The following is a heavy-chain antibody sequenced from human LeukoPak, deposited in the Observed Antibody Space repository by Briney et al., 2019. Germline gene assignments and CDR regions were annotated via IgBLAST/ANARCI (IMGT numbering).Heavy chain of an antibody. D-gene: IGHD3-10*01. J-gene: IGHJ6*03. CDR2: IYSGDNT. CDR3: ARHGSITMVRGRLRYFYMDV. Sequence: GGSLRLSCAASGFTVSSNYMSWVRQAPGKGLEWVSVIYSGDNTFYADSVKGRFTISRDNSKNTLYLQMNSLRAEDTAVYYCARHGSITMVRGRLRYFYMDVWGKGTTVTISS. CDR1: GFTVSSNY. V-gene: IGHV3-53*01.